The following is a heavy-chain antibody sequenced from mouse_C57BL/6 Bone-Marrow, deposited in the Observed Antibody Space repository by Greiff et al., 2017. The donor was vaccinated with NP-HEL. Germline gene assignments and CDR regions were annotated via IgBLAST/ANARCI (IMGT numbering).Heavy chain of an antibody. CDR3: ARKRDVDYAMDY. V-gene: IGHV2-2*01. Sequence: QVQLKESGPGLVQPSQSLSITCTVSGFSLTSYGVHWVRQSPGKGLEWLGVIWSGGSTDYNAAFISRLSISKDNSKSQVFFKMNSLQADDTAIYYCARKRDVDYAMDYWGQGTSVTVSS. J-gene: IGHJ4*01. CDR2: IWSGGST. CDR1: GFSLTSYG. D-gene: IGHD3-3*01.